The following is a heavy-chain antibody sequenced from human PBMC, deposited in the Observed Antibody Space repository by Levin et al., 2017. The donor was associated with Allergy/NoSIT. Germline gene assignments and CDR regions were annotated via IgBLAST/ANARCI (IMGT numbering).Heavy chain of an antibody. J-gene: IGHJ6*03. Sequence: ASVKVSCKASGYTFTSYGISWVRQAPGQGLEWMGWISAYNGNTNYAQKLQGRVTMTTDTSTSTAYMELRSLRSDDTAVYYCARLYCSSTSCYNYYYYMDVWGKGTTVTVSS. CDR2: ISAYNGNT. V-gene: IGHV1-18*01. D-gene: IGHD2-2*02. CDR3: ARLYCSSTSCYNYYYYMDV. CDR1: GYTFTSYG.